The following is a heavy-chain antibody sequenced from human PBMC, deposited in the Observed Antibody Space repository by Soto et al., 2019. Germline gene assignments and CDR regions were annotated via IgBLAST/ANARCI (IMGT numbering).Heavy chain of an antibody. CDR3: AGTYGGYQVFDY. D-gene: IGHD5-12*01. CDR2: INSDGSST. Sequence: GGSLRLSCAASGFTFSSYWMHWVRQAPGKGLVWVSRINSDGSSTSYADSVKGRFTISRDNAKNTLYLQMNSLRAEDTAVYYCAGTYGGYQVFDYWGQGTLVTVSS. V-gene: IGHV3-74*01. CDR1: GFTFSSYW. J-gene: IGHJ4*02.